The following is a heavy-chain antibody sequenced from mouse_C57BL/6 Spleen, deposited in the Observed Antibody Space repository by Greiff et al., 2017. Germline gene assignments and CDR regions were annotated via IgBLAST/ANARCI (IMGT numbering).Heavy chain of an antibody. D-gene: IGHD1-1*01. CDR1: GFNIKDDY. CDR2: IDPENGDT. Sequence: VQLKQSGAELVRPGASVKLSCTASGFNIKDDYMHWVKQRPEQGLEWIGWIDPENGDTEYASKFQGKATITADTSSNTAYLQLSSLTSEDTAVYYCTSITTVEFAYWGQGTLVTVSA. CDR3: TSITTVEFAY. V-gene: IGHV14-4*01. J-gene: IGHJ3*01.